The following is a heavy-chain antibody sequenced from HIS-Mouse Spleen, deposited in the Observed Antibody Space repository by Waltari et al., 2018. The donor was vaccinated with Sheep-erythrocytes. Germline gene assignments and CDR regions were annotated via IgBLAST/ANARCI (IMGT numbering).Heavy chain of an antibody. CDR2: HNPILGRA. V-gene: IGHV1-69*04. D-gene: IGHD1-26*01. CDR3: AQTGATTPHFDY. Sequence: QVQLVQSGAEVKKPGSSVKVSCKASGGTFSSYAISWVRQAPGQGLEWMGRHNPILGRATSARKCQGGVTITADKSTSTAYMELSSLRSEDTAVYYCAQTGATTPHFDYWGQGTLVTVSS. J-gene: IGHJ4*02. CDR1: GGTFSSYA.